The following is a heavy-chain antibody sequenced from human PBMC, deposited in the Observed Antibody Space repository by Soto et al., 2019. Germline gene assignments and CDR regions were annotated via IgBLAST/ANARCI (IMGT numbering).Heavy chain of an antibody. CDR2: IIPIFGTA. CDR3: ARGGYSYGYGDACDI. CDR1: GVTFSSYA. V-gene: IGHV1-69*06. D-gene: IGHD5-18*01. Sequence: QVQLVQSGAEVKKPGSSGKVSCKASGVTFSSYAISWVRQAPGQGLEWMGGIIPIFGTANYAQKFQGRVTITADKSTRTAYMELSSLIADYTAVYYCARGGYSYGYGDACDIWGQGTMVTVSS. J-gene: IGHJ3*02.